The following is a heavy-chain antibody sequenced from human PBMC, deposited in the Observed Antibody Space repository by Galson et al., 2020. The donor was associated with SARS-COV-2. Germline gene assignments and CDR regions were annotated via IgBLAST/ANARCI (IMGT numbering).Heavy chain of an antibody. CDR1: GYTFTTFY. CDR3: ARSLSLGDCSGGSCFFY. V-gene: IGHV1-18*01. D-gene: IGHD2-15*01. Sequence: ASVKVSCQASGYTFTTFYITWVRQAPGPGLEWMGKISPYNSNTNYTQKLQGRVTMTTDTSTSTAYMELRSLTSDDTAVYYCARSLSLGDCSGGSCFFYWGQGTLVTVSS. CDR2: ISPYNSNT. J-gene: IGHJ4*02.